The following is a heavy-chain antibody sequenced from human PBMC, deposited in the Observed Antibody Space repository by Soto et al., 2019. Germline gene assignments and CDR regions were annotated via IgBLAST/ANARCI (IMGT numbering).Heavy chain of an antibody. CDR2: IIPIFGTA. D-gene: IGHD1-26*01. J-gene: IGHJ3*02. Sequence: SVKVSCKASGGTFSSYAISWVRQAPGQGLEWMGGIIPIFGTANYAQKFQGRVTITADESTSTAYMELSSLRSEDTAVYYCASPGIVGANAFDIWGQGTMVTVSS. CDR3: ASPGIVGANAFDI. V-gene: IGHV1-69*13. CDR1: GGTFSSYA.